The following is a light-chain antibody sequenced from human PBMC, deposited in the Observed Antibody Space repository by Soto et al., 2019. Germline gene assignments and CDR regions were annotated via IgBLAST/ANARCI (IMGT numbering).Light chain of an antibody. CDR2: GAS. CDR1: QSFSSTF. V-gene: IGKV3-20*01. Sequence: EILLTQSPDSLSLSPGDRATLSCRASQSFSSTFFAWYQQKPCQAPRLLIYGASSRATGIPDRFSGSGSWTDITLTMSRLEPEDFAVYYCQEYASSVTVGQGTKVEIK. J-gene: IGKJ1*01. CDR3: QEYASSVT.